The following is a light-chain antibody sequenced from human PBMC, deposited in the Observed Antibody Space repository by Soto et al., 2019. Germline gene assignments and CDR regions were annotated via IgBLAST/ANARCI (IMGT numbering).Light chain of an antibody. CDR2: DAS. V-gene: IGKV1-33*01. CDR3: QQHDRLPLT. J-gene: IGKJ4*01. Sequence: DIQMTQSPSSLSASVGDRVTVTCRASQDTGNYSCWYQQRLGKAPKLMIYDASYLEAGVPSRFSSSGSGTYFSFTISRLQSEDFATYYCQQHDRLPLTCGGGTKVVMK. CDR1: QDTGNY.